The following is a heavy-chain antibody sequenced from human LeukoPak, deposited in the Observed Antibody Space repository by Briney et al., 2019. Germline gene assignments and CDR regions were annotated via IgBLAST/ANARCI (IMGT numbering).Heavy chain of an antibody. D-gene: IGHD2-2*01. V-gene: IGHV5-10-1*01. CDR2: IDPSDSYT. J-gene: IGHJ4*02. CDR1: GYSFTSYW. CDR3: ARRCSSSSCPFEY. Sequence: GESLKISCKGSGYSFTSYWISWVRQMPGKGLEWTGRIDPSDSYTNYSPSFQGHVTISADKSISTACLQWSSLKASDTAMYYCARRCSSSSCPFEYWGQGTLVTVSS.